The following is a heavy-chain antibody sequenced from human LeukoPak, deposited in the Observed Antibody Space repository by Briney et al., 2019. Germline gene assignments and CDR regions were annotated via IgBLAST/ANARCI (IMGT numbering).Heavy chain of an antibody. D-gene: IGHD2-2*02. CDR3: ARDGEGAAISVNYWFDP. CDR2: ISAYNGNT. Sequence: ASVKVSCKAPGYTFTSYGISWVRQAPGQGLEWMGWISAYNGNTNYAQKLQGRVTMTTDTSTSTAYMELRSLRSDDTAVYYCARDGEGAAISVNYWFDPWGQGTLVTVSS. V-gene: IGHV1-18*01. J-gene: IGHJ5*02. CDR1: GYTFTSYG.